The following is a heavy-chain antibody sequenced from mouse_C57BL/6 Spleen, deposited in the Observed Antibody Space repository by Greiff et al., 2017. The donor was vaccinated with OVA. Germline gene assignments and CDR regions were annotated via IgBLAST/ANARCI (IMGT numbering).Heavy chain of an antibody. D-gene: IGHD1-1*01. CDR3: ARSTTVVDLDY. Sequence: QVQLQQSGAELVKPGASVKISCKASGYAFSSYWMNWVKQRPGKGLEWIGQIYPGDGDTNYNGKFKGKATLTADKSSSTAYMQLSSLTSEDSAVYFCARSTTVVDLDYWGKGTTLTVSS. J-gene: IGHJ2*01. CDR2: IYPGDGDT. CDR1: GYAFSSYW. V-gene: IGHV1-80*01.